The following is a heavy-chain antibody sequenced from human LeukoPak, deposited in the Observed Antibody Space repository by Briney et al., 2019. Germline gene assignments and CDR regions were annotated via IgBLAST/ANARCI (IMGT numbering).Heavy chain of an antibody. J-gene: IGHJ4*02. Sequence: PGGSLRLSCAASGFTFSSYSMNWVRQAPGKGLEWVSYISSSGNTMYYADSVKGRFTISRDNAKNSLYLQMNSLRDEDTALYYCARVWGSGSYFLGRLDYWGQGTLVTVSS. CDR1: GFTFSSYS. CDR2: ISSSGNTM. CDR3: ARVWGSGSYFLGRLDY. V-gene: IGHV3-48*02. D-gene: IGHD3-10*01.